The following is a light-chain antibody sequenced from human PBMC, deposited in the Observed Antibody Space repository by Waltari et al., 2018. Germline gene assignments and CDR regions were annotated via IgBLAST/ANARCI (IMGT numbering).Light chain of an antibody. CDR3: QQYIHRPPWWT. Sequence: EIVMTQSPATLSVSPGESATLSCRASQSITSNLSWYQQKPGQAPRLLIYGASTRATGSPARFTGSGSGTEFTLTISSLHSEDFAVYYCQQYIHRPPWWTFGQGTKVEIK. CDR2: GAS. V-gene: IGKV3-15*01. J-gene: IGKJ1*01. CDR1: QSITSN.